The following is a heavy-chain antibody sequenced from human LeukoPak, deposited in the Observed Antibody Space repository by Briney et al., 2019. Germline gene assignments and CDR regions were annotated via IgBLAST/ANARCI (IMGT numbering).Heavy chain of an antibody. D-gene: IGHD3-16*01. CDR1: GFTVSSNS. CDR2: IRGSGTT. J-gene: IGHJ5*02. V-gene: IGHV3-49*04. Sequence: GGSLRLSCTVSGFTVSSNSWSWVRQAPGKGLESVGFIRGSGTTQYAASVRGRFTISRDDSKSIAYLQMNSLRTQDTAVYYCSRDKFYVWFDPWGQGTLVTVSS. CDR3: SRDKFYVWFDP.